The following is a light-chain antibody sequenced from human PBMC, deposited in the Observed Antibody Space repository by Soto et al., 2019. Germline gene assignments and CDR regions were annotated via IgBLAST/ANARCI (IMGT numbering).Light chain of an antibody. J-gene: IGLJ2*01. CDR2: GNS. Sequence: QSVLTQPPSVSGAPGQRVTISCTGSSSNIGAGYDVHWYQQLPGTAPKLLIYGNSNRPSGVPERFSGSKSGTSASLAITELQAEDEADYYCQSYDSSLSGHVVFGGGTKLTVL. CDR3: QSYDSSLSGHVV. V-gene: IGLV1-40*01. CDR1: SSNIGAGYD.